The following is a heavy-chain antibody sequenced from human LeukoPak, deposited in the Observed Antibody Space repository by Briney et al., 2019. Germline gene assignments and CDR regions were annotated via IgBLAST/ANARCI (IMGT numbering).Heavy chain of an antibody. D-gene: IGHD2-15*01. CDR2: INWNGGRT. CDR3: AREAISRVVVAAMYAFDI. CDR1: GFTFDDYG. V-gene: IGHV3-20*04. Sequence: RXSCAASGFTFDDYGMSWVRHAPGKGLEWVSGINWNGGRTVYADSVKGRFTISRDKAKNSLYLQMNSLRAEDTALYYCAREAISRVVVAAMYAFDIWGQGTMVTVSS. J-gene: IGHJ3*02.